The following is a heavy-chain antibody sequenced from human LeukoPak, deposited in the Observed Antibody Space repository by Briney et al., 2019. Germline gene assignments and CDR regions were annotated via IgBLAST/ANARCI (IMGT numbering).Heavy chain of an antibody. CDR1: GYNFASYW. CDR2: IYPGDSDA. V-gene: IGHV5-51*01. Sequence: GESLKISCKITGYNFASYWLGWVRQKPGKGLEWMGNIYPGDSDARYSPSFQGQVSISADKSISTAYLQWSSLKASDTAMYYCARPISALMAEDAFDIWGQGTMVTVSS. J-gene: IGHJ3*02. D-gene: IGHD2-8*01. CDR3: ARPISALMAEDAFDI.